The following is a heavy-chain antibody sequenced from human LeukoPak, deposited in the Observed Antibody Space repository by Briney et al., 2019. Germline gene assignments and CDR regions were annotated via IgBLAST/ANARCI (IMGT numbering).Heavy chain of an antibody. J-gene: IGHJ4*02. CDR1: GYSISSGYY. CDR2: IYHSGST. D-gene: IGHD3-22*01. CDR3: ARLRYYYDSSSGYYFDY. Sequence: PSETLSLTCAVSGYSISSGYYCGWIRQPPGKGLEWIGSIYHSGSTYYNPSLKSRVTISVDTSKNQFSLKLSSVTAADTAVYYCARLRYYYDSSSGYYFDYWGQGTLVTVSS. V-gene: IGHV4-38-2*01.